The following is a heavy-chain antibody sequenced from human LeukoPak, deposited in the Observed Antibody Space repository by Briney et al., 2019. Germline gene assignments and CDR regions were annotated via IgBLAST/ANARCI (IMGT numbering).Heavy chain of an antibody. J-gene: IGHJ2*01. Sequence: SETLSLTCAVYGGSFSGYYWSWIRQPPGKGLEWIGEINHSGSTNYNPSLKSRVTISVDTSKNQFSLKLSSVTAADTAVYYCARGAWPPLYGYFDLWAVAPWSLSPQ. CDR1: GGSFSGYY. CDR3: ARGAWPPLYGYFDL. V-gene: IGHV4-34*01. D-gene: IGHD2-21*01. CDR2: INHSGST.